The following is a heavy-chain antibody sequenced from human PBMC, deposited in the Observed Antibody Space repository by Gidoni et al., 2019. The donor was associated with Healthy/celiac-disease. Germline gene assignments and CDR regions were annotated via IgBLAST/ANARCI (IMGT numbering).Heavy chain of an antibody. V-gene: IGHV3-21*01. CDR2: ISSSSSYI. Sequence: EVQLVESGGGLVKPGGSLRLSCAASGFTFSSDSMNWVRQAPGKGLEWVSSISSSSSYIYYADSVKGRFTISRDNAKNSLYLQMNSLRAEDTAVYYCARDATRPLEDYYYYGMDVWGQGTTVTVSS. J-gene: IGHJ6*02. CDR1: GFTFSSDS. CDR3: ARDATRPLEDYYYYGMDV.